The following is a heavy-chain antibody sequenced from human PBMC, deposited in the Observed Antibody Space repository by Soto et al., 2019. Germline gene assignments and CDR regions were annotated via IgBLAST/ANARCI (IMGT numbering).Heavy chain of an antibody. J-gene: IGHJ4*02. D-gene: IGHD6-19*01. CDR3: ARQVGGWAAWYFDD. CDR2: IYYSGST. Sequence: PSETLSLTCTVSGGSISSYYWSWIPQPPGKRLEWIGNIYYSGSTNYNPSPKSRVTISVDTSKNQFSLKLSSVTAADTAVYYCARQVGGWAAWYFDDWGQGTLVPVAS. CDR1: GGSISSYY. V-gene: IGHV4-59*08.